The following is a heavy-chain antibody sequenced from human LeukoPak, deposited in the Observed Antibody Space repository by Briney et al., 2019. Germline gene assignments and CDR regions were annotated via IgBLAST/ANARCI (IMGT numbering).Heavy chain of an antibody. D-gene: IGHD2-2*01. CDR2: IYPGDSDT. Sequence: GESLKISCKGSGYSFTSYWIGWVRQMPGKGLEWMGIIYPGDSDTRYSPSFQGQVTISADESISTAYLQWSSLKASDTAMYYCARHLVPAAMPSYYYYGMDVWGQGTTVTVSS. CDR3: ARHLVPAAMPSYYYYGMDV. CDR1: GYSFTSYW. V-gene: IGHV5-51*01. J-gene: IGHJ6*02.